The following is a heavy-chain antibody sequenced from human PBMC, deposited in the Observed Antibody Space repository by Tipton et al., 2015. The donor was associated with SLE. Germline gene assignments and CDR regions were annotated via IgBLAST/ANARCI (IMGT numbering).Heavy chain of an antibody. Sequence: TLSLTCTVSGDSISSRSYHWGWIRQPPGKGLEWIGSIFYSGSTYYNPSLKRRVTISVDASKNQFSLKLSSVTAADTAVYYCAKLRRPAVTLYYMDVWGKGTTVTISS. V-gene: IGHV4-39*01. CDR3: AKLRRPAVTLYYMDV. CDR1: GDSISSRSYH. J-gene: IGHJ6*03. D-gene: IGHD2-15*01. CDR2: IFYSGST.